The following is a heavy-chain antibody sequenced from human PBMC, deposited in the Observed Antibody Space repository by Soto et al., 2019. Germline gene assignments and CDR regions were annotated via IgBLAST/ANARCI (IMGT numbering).Heavy chain of an antibody. D-gene: IGHD6-13*01. V-gene: IGHV1-18*01. CDR2: ISAYNGNT. J-gene: IGHJ5*02. Sequence: ASVKLSCKASGYTFTSYVSSWVRQAPGQGLEWMGWISAYNGNTNYAQNFQGRVTMTTDTSTSTAYMELSRLRSDDTAVYYCARGGAAAGTASFGWFDPWGQGTLVTVSS. CDR1: GYTFTSYV. CDR3: ARGGAAAGTASFGWFDP.